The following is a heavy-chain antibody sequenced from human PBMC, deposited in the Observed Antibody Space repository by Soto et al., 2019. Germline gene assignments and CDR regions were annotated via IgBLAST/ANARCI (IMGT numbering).Heavy chain of an antibody. CDR3: ARGDRGGFDL. Sequence: EVQLVESGGGLVQPGESLRLSCAASGFTFSYYWMHWVRQTPGKGLLWVSHIHNDGSRTTYADSVKGRFTISRDNARNTVYLHMTSLRDDDTAVYYCARGDRGGFDLWGQGTAVTVSS. J-gene: IGHJ3*01. D-gene: IGHD3-16*01. CDR1: GFTFSYYW. V-gene: IGHV3-74*03. CDR2: IHNDGSRT.